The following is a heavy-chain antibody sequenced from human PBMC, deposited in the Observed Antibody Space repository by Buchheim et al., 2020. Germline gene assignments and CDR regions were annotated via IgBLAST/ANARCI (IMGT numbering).Heavy chain of an antibody. CDR2: INHSGST. CDR1: GGSFSGYY. Sequence: QVQLQQWGAGLLKPSETLSLTCAVYGGSFSGYYWSWIRQPPGKGLEWIGEINHSGSTNYNPSLKSRVTISVDKSKNQFSLKLSSVTAADTAVYYCATRALSGDCSSTSCYPDFDSWGQGTL. D-gene: IGHD2-2*01. J-gene: IGHJ4*02. V-gene: IGHV4-34*01. CDR3: ATRALSGDCSSTSCYPDFDS.